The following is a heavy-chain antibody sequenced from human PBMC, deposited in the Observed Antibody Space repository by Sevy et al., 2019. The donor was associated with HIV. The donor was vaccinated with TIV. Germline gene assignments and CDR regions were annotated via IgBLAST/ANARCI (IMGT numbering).Heavy chain of an antibody. D-gene: IGHD6-19*01. Sequence: ASVKVSCKASGYTFTGYYMHWVRQAPGQGLEWMGRINPNSGGTNYAQKFQGRVTMTGDTSISTAYMELSRLRSDDTAVYYCARETGSGWYPDYWGQGTLVTVSS. V-gene: IGHV1-2*06. CDR2: INPNSGGT. CDR3: ARETGSGWYPDY. J-gene: IGHJ4*02. CDR1: GYTFTGYY.